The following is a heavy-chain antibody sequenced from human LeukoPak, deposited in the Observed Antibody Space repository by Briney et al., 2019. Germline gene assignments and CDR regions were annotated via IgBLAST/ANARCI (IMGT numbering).Heavy chain of an antibody. CDR1: GFTFNSYW. CDR3: ARAPSEIGGYYPEYFRH. Sequence: GGSLRLSCAASGFTFNSYWMHWVRQAPGKGLVWVSCIKSDGSTRYADSVKGRFTISRDNAKNTVTLQMTSLRAEDTGVYYCARAPSEIGGYYPEYFRHWGQGTLVIVSS. CDR2: IKSDGST. V-gene: IGHV3-74*01. D-gene: IGHD3-22*01. J-gene: IGHJ1*01.